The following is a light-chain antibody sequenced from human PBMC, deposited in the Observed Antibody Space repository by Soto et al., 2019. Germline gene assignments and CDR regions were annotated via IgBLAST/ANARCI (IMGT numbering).Light chain of an antibody. J-gene: IGKJ3*01. Sequence: DIQMTQSPSSLSASVGDRVTITCRASQSISNYLNWFQQKPGKAPKVLIFAASSLQSGVPSRFSGSGSGTDFPLTIGSRQPEDFATHYCKQCFTAPATFGPGTKVDIK. CDR2: AAS. CDR1: QSISNY. V-gene: IGKV1-39*01. CDR3: KQCFTAPAT.